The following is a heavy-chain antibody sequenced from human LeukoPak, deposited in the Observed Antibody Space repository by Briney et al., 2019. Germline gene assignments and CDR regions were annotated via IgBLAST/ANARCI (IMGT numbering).Heavy chain of an antibody. D-gene: IGHD2-15*01. J-gene: IGHJ4*02. CDR3: ARDIEGF. CDR2: ISSSSSYI. CDR1: GFTFSDYY. Sequence: GGSLRLSCAASGFTFSDYYMIWIRQAPGKGLEWVSSISSSSSYIYYADSVKGRFTISRDNAKNSLYLQMNSLRAEDTAVYYCARDIEGFWGQGTLVTVSS. V-gene: IGHV3-11*06.